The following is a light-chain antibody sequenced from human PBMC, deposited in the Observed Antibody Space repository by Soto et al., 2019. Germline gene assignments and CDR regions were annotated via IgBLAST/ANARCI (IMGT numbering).Light chain of an antibody. Sequence: EIVLTQSPGTLSLSPGERSTLSCSASQTVTRSYLAWYQQKPGQAPRLLIYGASTRATGIPARFSGSGSGTDFTLTISRLEPEDFAVYYCQQYGSSPPVTFGQGTKVDIK. CDR2: GAS. CDR3: QQYGSSPPVT. J-gene: IGKJ1*01. V-gene: IGKV3-20*01. CDR1: QTVTRSY.